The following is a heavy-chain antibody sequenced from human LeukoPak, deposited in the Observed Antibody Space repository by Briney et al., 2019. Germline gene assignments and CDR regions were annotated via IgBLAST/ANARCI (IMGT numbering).Heavy chain of an antibody. V-gene: IGHV4-31*03. J-gene: IGHJ6*02. D-gene: IGHD3-22*01. Sequence: SQTLSLTCTVSGGSISSGSYYWSWIRQHPGKGLEWIGYIYYSGSTYYNPSLKSRVTISVDTSKNQFSLKLSSVTAADTAVYYCASYYYDSSGFFGMDVWGQGTTVTVSS. CDR3: ASYYYDSSGFFGMDV. CDR1: GGSISSGSYY. CDR2: IYYSGST.